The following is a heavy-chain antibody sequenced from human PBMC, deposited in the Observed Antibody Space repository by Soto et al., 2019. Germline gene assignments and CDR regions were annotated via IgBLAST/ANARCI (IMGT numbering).Heavy chain of an antibody. D-gene: IGHD3-10*01. CDR3: TRLISGTYYYMDV. CDR1: GFTFSDHY. Sequence: GGSLRLSCAASGFTFSDHYMDWVRQAPGKGLEWVGRSRNKPKRYTTEYAASVKGRFTISRDDSKNSLYLQMNSLKTEDTAVYYCTRLISGTYYYMDVWGKGTTVTVSS. J-gene: IGHJ6*03. CDR2: SRNKPKRYTT. V-gene: IGHV3-72*01.